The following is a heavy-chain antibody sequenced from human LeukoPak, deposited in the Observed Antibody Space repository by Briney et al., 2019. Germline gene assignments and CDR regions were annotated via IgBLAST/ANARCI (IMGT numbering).Heavy chain of an antibody. CDR2: ISWNSGNL. Sequence: PGRSLRLSCTAPGFTFNDYGMHWVRQAPGKGLEWVSGISWNSGNLGYADSVKGRFSISRDNAKNSLYLQMNSLRAEDTALYYCAKGPRGDYSGYFDYWGQGTLVTVSS. CDR1: GFTFNDYG. J-gene: IGHJ4*02. D-gene: IGHD4-17*01. V-gene: IGHV3-9*01. CDR3: AKGPRGDYSGYFDY.